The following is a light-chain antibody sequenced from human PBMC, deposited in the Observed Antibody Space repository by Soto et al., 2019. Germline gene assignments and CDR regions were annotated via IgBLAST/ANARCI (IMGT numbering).Light chain of an antibody. CDR2: EVS. J-gene: IGLJ1*01. CDR3: CSYAGSSTFPYV. V-gene: IGLV2-23*02. Sequence: QSALTQPASASGSPGQSITISCTGTSSDVGSYNLVSWYQHHPGKAPKLMIYEVSKRPSGVSNRFSGSKSGNTASLTISGLQAEDEADYYCCSYAGSSTFPYVFGTGTKLTVL. CDR1: SSDVGSYNL.